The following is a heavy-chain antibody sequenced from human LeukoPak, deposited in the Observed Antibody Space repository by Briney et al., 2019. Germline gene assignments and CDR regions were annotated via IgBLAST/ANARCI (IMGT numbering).Heavy chain of an antibody. CDR1: GFTFSRHW. J-gene: IGHJ4*02. Sequence: GGSLRLSCVASGFTFSRHWMTWVRQAPGKGLEWLANINPDGGDKFYVDSVKGRFTMSRGNDWNILYLQMDSLRADDTAVYYCARLKGTTSVFDYWGQGTLVTVSS. V-gene: IGHV3-7*03. D-gene: IGHD4-17*01. CDR2: INPDGGDK. CDR3: ARLKGTTSVFDY.